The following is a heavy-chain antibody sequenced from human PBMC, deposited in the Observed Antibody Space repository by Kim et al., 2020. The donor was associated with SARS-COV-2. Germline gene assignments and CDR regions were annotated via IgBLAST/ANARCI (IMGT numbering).Heavy chain of an antibody. CDR2: IGTAGDT. D-gene: IGHD3-10*01. CDR1: GFTFSSYD. V-gene: IGHV3-13*04. CDR3: ARGGGSGSYSGDAFDI. Sequence: GGSLRLSCAASGFTFSSYDMHWVRQATGKGLEWVSAIGTAGDTYYPGSVKGRFTISRENAKNSLYLQMNSLRAGDTAVYYCARGGGSGSYSGDAFDIWAKGQWSPSLQ. J-gene: IGHJ3*02.